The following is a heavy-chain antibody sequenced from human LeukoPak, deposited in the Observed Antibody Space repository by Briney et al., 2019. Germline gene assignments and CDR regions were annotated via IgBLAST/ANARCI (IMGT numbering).Heavy chain of an antibody. Sequence: SETLSLTCTVSGGSISSGGYYWSWIRQPAGKGLEWIGRIYTSGSTNYNPSLKGRVTISVDTSKNQFSLKLSSVTAADTAVYYCASPDLVGGDAFDIWGQGTMVTVSS. CDR3: ASPDLVGGDAFDI. CDR2: IYTSGST. J-gene: IGHJ3*02. V-gene: IGHV4-61*02. D-gene: IGHD2-8*02. CDR1: GGSISSGGYY.